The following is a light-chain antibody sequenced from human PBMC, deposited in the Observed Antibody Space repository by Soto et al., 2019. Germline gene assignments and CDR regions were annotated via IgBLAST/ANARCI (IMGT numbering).Light chain of an antibody. V-gene: IGKV3-11*01. Sequence: EIVLTQSPATRSLSPGERATLSCRASQSVSSYLAWYQQKPGQAPRLLIYDASNRATGIPARFSGSGSGTEFTLAISSLEPEDFAVYYCHQRSNWPPYTFGQGTKLEIK. CDR1: QSVSSY. CDR2: DAS. J-gene: IGKJ2*01. CDR3: HQRSNWPPYT.